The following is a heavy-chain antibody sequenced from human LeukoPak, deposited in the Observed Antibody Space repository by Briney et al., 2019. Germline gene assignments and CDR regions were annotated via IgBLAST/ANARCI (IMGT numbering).Heavy chain of an antibody. Sequence: SETLSLTCTVSGGSISSYYWSWIRQPPGKGLEWIAYIDYSGSTKYNPSLKSRVTITLDTSKNQFSLKLSSVTAADTAVYYCARDRRGYYDSSGYFDYWGQGTLVTASS. CDR3: ARDRRGYYDSSGYFDY. V-gene: IGHV4-59*01. CDR1: GGSISSYY. D-gene: IGHD3-22*01. CDR2: IDYSGST. J-gene: IGHJ4*02.